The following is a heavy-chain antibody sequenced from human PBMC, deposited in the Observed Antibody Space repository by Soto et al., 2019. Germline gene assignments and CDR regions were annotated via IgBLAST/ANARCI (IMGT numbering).Heavy chain of an antibody. CDR3: ARAGQYQLLSPNCGFDI. CDR1: GGTFSSYA. Sequence: SVKVSCKAAGGTFSSYAISWVRQAPGQGLEWMGGIIPIFGTANYAQKFQGRVTITADESTSTAYMELSSLRSEDTAVYDCARAGQYQLLSPNCGFDIWGQGTIVTVSS. J-gene: IGHJ3*02. V-gene: IGHV1-69*13. CDR2: IIPIFGTA. D-gene: IGHD2-2*01.